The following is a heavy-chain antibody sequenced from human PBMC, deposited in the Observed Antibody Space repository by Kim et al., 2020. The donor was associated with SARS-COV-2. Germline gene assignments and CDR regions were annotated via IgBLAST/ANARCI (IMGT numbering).Heavy chain of an antibody. CDR3: ANSAPY. J-gene: IGHJ3*01. V-gene: IGHV3-30*02. CDR2: YDGSHK. Sequence: YDGSHKYYADSVTGRFTISRDNSKNTLYLQMNSLRAEDTAVYYCANSAPYWGQGTMVTVSS.